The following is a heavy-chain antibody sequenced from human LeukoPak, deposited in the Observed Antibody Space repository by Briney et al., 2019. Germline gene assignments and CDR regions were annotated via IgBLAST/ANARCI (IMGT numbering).Heavy chain of an antibody. Sequence: ASVKVSCKASGGSFSTHVITWVRQAPGQGLEWMGRIIPILGIANYAQKFQGRVTITADKSTSTAYMELSSLRSEDTAVYYCASRGFSGWLLDAFDIWGQGTMVTVSS. D-gene: IGHD6-19*01. CDR2: IIPILGIA. V-gene: IGHV1-69*04. CDR3: ASRGFSGWLLDAFDI. J-gene: IGHJ3*02. CDR1: GGSFSTHV.